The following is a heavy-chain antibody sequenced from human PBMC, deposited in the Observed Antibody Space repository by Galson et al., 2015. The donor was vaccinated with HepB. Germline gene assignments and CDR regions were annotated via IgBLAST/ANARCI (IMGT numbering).Heavy chain of an antibody. CDR3: AKRGGYFDSSGYYVIDY. Sequence: SLRLSCAASGFTFSSYAMSWVRQAPGKGLEWVSAISGSGVSTYYADSVKGRFTISRDNSKNTLYLQMNSLRAEDTAVYYCAKRGGYFDSSGYYVIDYCGQGTLVTVSS. CDR2: ISGSGVST. V-gene: IGHV3-23*01. J-gene: IGHJ4*02. CDR1: GFTFSSYA. D-gene: IGHD3-22*01.